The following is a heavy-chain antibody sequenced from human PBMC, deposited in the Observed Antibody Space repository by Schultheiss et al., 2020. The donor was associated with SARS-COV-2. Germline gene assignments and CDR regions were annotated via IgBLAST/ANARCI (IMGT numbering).Heavy chain of an antibody. CDR1: GGSFSGYY. V-gene: IGHV4-59*01. Sequence: SETLSLTCAVYGGSFSGYYWSWIRQPPGKGLEWIGYIYYRGSTNYNPSLKSRVTISVDTSKNQFSLKLSSVTAADTAVYYCAMSHYYYGMDVWGQGTTVTVSS. CDR2: IYYRGST. CDR3: AMSHYYYGMDV. J-gene: IGHJ6*02.